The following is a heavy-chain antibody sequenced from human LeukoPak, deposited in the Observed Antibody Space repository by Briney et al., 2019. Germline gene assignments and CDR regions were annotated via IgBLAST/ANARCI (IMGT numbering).Heavy chain of an antibody. J-gene: IGHJ4*02. D-gene: IGHD3-10*01. CDR1: GGSISSGDYY. CDR3: ARGFEGYGSGSYYGRAIGY. Sequence: SETLSLTCTVSGGSISSGDYYWSSIRQPPGKGLEWIGYIYYSGSTYYNPSLKSRVTISVDTSKNQFSLKLSSVTAADTAVYYCARGFEGYGSGSYYGRAIGYWGQGTLVTVSS. V-gene: IGHV4-30-4*01. CDR2: IYYSGST.